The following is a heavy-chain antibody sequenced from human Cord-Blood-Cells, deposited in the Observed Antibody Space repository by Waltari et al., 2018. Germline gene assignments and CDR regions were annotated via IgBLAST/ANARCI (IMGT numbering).Heavy chain of an antibody. CDR3: ARGRVVGRWDLFSY. Sequence: QVQLVQSGAEVKKPGASVKVSCKASGYTFTSYDINWVRQATGQGLEWMGWMNPNSGNTGLAQKFQGRVAITRNTSISTTYMGLGSLRSEDTAVYYCARGRVVGRWDLFSYWGQGTLVTVSS. CDR1: GYTFTSYD. V-gene: IGHV1-8*01. J-gene: IGHJ4*02. CDR2: MNPNSGNT. D-gene: IGHD1-26*01.